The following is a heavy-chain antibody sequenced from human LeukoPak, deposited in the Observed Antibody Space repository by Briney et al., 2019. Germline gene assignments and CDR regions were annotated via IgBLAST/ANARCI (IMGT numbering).Heavy chain of an antibody. D-gene: IGHD6-19*01. J-gene: IGHJ4*02. V-gene: IGHV3-9*01. CDR2: ISWNSGSI. CDR3: AKGQWLGLTYYFDY. CDR1: GFTFDDYA. Sequence: GRSLRLSCAASGFTFDDYAMHWVRQAPGKGLGWVSGISWNSGSIGYADSVKGRFTISRDNAKNSLYLQMNSLRAEDTALYYCAKGQWLGLTYYFDYWGQGTLVTVSS.